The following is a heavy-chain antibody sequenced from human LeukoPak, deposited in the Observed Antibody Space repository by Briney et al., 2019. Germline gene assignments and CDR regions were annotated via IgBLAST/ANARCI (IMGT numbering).Heavy chain of an antibody. J-gene: IGHJ6*03. CDR3: SRAGDTSGYSHQQSNQYYMDV. Sequence: ASVKVSCKASGYTFTSYGISWVRQAPGQGLEWMGWINAYNGNTHSARKFQDRVTMTSDTSTSAAYMELTNLRSNDTAVYYCSRAGDTSGYSHQQSNQYYMDVWGKGTTVTVSS. CDR1: GYTFTSYG. V-gene: IGHV1-18*01. D-gene: IGHD3-22*01. CDR2: INAYNGNT.